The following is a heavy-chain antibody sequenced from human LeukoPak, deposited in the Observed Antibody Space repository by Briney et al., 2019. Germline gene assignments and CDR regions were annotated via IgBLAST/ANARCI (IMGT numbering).Heavy chain of an antibody. CDR3: AKDLMRDRWFGES. CDR2: IGSSSDYM. J-gene: IGHJ5*02. V-gene: IGHV3-21*01. CDR1: GFTFSSYS. D-gene: IGHD3-10*01. Sequence: GGSLRLPCAASGFTFSSYSMNWVRQAPGKGLEWVSSIGSSSDYMYYADSVKGRFTISRDNFKNTLYLQMNSLTPEDTAVYYCAKDLMRDRWFGESWGQGTLVTVSS.